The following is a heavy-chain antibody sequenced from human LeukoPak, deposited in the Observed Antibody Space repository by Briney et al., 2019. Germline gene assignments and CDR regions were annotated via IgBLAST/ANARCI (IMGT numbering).Heavy chain of an antibody. D-gene: IGHD3-10*01. CDR3: ARGRGNYYYGSGSYYKVVWFDP. J-gene: IGHJ5*02. V-gene: IGHV4-39*07. CDR1: GGSISTSAYY. CDR2: IYYSGNT. Sequence: PSETLSLTCIVSGGSISTSAYYWGWIRQPPGEGLQWIGSIYYSGNTYYNPSLKSRVTISVDTSKNQFSLKLSSVTAADTAVYYCARGRGNYYYGSGSYYKVVWFDPWGQGTLVTVSS.